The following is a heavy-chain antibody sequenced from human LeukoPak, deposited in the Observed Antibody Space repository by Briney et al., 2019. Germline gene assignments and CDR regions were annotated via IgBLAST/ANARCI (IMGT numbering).Heavy chain of an antibody. D-gene: IGHD1-26*01. V-gene: IGHV3-48*03. CDR1: GFTFDSYE. Sequence: GGSLRLSCAASGFTFDSYEMNWVRQVPEKGLEWLSHISSSGGSIYYADSLEGRFTISRDNGRNSLYLQMNSLRAGDTAVYYCARAKSWELLPTFDYWGQGTPVTVSS. J-gene: IGHJ4*02. CDR2: ISSSGGSI. CDR3: ARAKSWELLPTFDY.